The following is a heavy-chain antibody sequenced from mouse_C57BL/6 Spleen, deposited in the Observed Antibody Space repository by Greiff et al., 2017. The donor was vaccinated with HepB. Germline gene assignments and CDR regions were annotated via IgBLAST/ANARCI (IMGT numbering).Heavy chain of an antibody. CDR3: ASLASLYDFDY. CDR2: ISSGGSYT. D-gene: IGHD6-1*01. Sequence: EVKLVESGGDLVKPGGSLKLSCAASGFTFSSYGMSWVRQTPDKRLEWVATISSGGSYTYYPDSVKGRFTISRDNAKNTLYLQMSSLKSGDTAMYYCASLASLYDFDYWGQGTTLTVSS. V-gene: IGHV5-6*01. CDR1: GFTFSSYG. J-gene: IGHJ2*01.